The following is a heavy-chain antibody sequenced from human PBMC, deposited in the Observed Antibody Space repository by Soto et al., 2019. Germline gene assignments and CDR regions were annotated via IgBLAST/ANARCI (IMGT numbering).Heavy chain of an antibody. V-gene: IGHV4-39*01. Sequence: QLLLQESGPGLLKPSETLSLTCTVSGVSITSGTYYWGWIRQPPGKGLEWIGTIYYTGSTDYDPSLKRRVTISVDTSNNQFSLKLTSVTAADTAVYYCALPSGKLLWFGEPFSGSGFDSWGQGTLVTVSS. D-gene: IGHD3-10*01. CDR1: GVSITSGTYY. J-gene: IGHJ5*01. CDR3: ALPSGKLLWFGEPFSGSGFDS. CDR2: IYYTGST.